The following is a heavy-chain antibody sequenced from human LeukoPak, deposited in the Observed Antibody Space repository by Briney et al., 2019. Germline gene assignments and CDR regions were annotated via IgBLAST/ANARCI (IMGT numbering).Heavy chain of an antibody. D-gene: IGHD5-24*01. CDR2: IYHSGST. CDR3: AERGAGLDY. J-gene: IGHJ4*02. V-gene: IGHV4-4*02. Sequence: MTSETLSLTCAVSGGSISSSNWWSWVRQPPGKGLEWIGEIYHSGSTNYNPSLKSRVTISVATSKNQFSLKLSSVTAAAAAVYYWAERGAGLDYWGQGTLDTVSP. CDR1: GGSISSSNW.